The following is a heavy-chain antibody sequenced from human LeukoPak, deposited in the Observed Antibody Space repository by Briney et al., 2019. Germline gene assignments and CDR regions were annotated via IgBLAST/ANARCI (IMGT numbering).Heavy chain of an antibody. V-gene: IGHV1-2*06. J-gene: IGHJ4*02. Sequence: ASVKVSCKASGYTFTGYYMHWVRQAPGQGLEWMGRNNPNSGGTNYAQKFQGRVTMTRDTSISTAYMELSRLRSDDTAVYYCARGRFGELLYAYWGQGTLVTVSS. CDR2: NNPNSGGT. CDR1: GYTFTGYY. CDR3: ARGRFGELLYAY. D-gene: IGHD3-10*01.